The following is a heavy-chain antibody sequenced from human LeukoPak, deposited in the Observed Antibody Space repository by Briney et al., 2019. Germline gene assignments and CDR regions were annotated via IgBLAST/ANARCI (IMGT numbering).Heavy chain of an antibody. V-gene: IGHV4-34*01. D-gene: IGHD6-13*01. Sequence: PSETLSLTCAVYGGSFSGYYWSWIRQPPGKGLEWIGEINHSGSTNYNPSLKSRVTISVDTSKNQFSLKLSSVTAADTAVYYCARGLGYSSSWYRLRYWYFDLWGRGTLVTVSS. CDR1: GGSFSGYY. CDR3: ARGLGYSSSWYRLRYWYFDL. CDR2: INHSGST. J-gene: IGHJ2*01.